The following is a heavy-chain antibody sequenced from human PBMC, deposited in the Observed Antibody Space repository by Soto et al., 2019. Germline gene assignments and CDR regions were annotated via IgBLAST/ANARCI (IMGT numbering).Heavy chain of an antibody. D-gene: IGHD2-21*02. CDR1: GFTFSSYG. V-gene: IGHV3-30*18. CDR3: AKGEVLTAPRYWYYGMDV. J-gene: IGHJ6*02. Sequence: QVQLVESGGGVVQPGRSLRLSCAASGFTFSSYGMHWVRQAPGKGLGWVAVISYDGSNKYYADSVKGRFTISRHNSKNTLYVQKNSLIAEDTAEYYCAKGEVLTAPRYWYYGMDVWGQGTTVTVSS. CDR2: ISYDGSNK.